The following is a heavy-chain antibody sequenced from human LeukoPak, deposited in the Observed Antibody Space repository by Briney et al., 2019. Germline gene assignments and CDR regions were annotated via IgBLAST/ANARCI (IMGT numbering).Heavy chain of an antibody. CDR1: GFSFYNAW. J-gene: IGHJ5*02. D-gene: IGHD3-22*01. V-gene: IGHV3-15*07. CDR3: ATDFYDST. CDR2: IRSNSDGGTI. Sequence: GGSLRLSCATSGFSFYNAWMNWVRQAPGKGLEWVGRIRSNSDGGTIDYAAPVKGRFTLSRDGSKTTLYLQMNSLQTEDTAVYYCATDFYDSTWGQGTLVTVSS.